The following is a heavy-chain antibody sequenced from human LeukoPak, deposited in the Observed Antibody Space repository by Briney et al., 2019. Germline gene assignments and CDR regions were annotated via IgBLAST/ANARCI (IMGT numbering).Heavy chain of an antibody. CDR2: MNPNSANT. CDR3: ARVNCSSTSCRSKFLDY. V-gene: IGHV1-8*01. Sequence: GASVKVSCKASGYTFTNYDINWVRQATGQGLEWMGWMNPNSANTGYAQKFQGRVTMTRNTSISTAYMELSSLRSEDMAVYYCARVNCSSTSCRSKFLDYWGQGTLVTVSS. J-gene: IGHJ4*02. CDR1: GYTFTNYD. D-gene: IGHD2-2*01.